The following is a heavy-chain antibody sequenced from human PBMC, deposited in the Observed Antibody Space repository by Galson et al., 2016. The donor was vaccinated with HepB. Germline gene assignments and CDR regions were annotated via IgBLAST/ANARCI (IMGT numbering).Heavy chain of an antibody. V-gene: IGHV3-74*01. CDR2: INKDESRT. Sequence: SLRLSCAASGFTFSSYWMYWVRQAPGKGLVWVSRINKDESRTNYADSVKGRFTISRDNAKNTLYLQMNSLRAEDTAVYYCARAGYNYGNDIWGQGTMVTVSS. J-gene: IGHJ3*02. CDR3: ARAGYNYGNDI. CDR1: GFTFSSYW. D-gene: IGHD5-18*01.